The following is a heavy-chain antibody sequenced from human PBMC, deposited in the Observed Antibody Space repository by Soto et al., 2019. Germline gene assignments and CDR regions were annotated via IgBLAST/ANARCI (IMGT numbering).Heavy chain of an antibody. V-gene: IGHV4-34*01. CDR3: ARRFFDWLLSRRSWFDL. J-gene: IGHJ5*02. D-gene: IGHD3-9*01. CDR2: INHSGST. Sequence: SETLSLTCAVYGGSFSGYYWGWIRQPPGKGLEWIGEINHSGSTNYNPSLKSRVTISVDTSKNQFSLKLSSVTAADTAVYYCARRFFDWLLSRRSWFDLWGQRSLVIVSS. CDR1: GGSFSGYY.